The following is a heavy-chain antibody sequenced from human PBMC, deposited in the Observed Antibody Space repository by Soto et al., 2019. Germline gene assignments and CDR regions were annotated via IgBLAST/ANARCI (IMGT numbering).Heavy chain of an antibody. CDR1: GFTFSNAW. J-gene: IGHJ4*02. V-gene: IGHV3-15*07. Sequence: GGSLRLSCAASGFTFSNAWMNWVRQAPGKGLEWVGRIKSKTDGGTTDYAAPVKGRFTISRDDSKNTLYLQMNSLKTEDTAVYYCTTDLGAYYYDSSGSLDYWGQGTLVTVSS. CDR2: IKSKTDGGTT. D-gene: IGHD3-22*01. CDR3: TTDLGAYYYDSSGSLDY.